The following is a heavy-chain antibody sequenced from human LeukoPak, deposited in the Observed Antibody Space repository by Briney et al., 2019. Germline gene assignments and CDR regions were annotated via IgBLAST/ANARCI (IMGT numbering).Heavy chain of an antibody. CDR1: GFTFSNYA. J-gene: IGHJ4*02. V-gene: IGHV3-23*01. D-gene: IGHD6-19*01. CDR2: ISGSSDNT. Sequence: GESLRLSCEASGFTFSNYAMSWVRQAPGKGLEWVSSISGSSDNTNYADSVKGRFTIPRDNAKNSLYLQMSSLRAEDTAIYYCARALYNRGWYPDYFDSWGQGTLVTVSA. CDR3: ARALYNRGWYPDYFDS.